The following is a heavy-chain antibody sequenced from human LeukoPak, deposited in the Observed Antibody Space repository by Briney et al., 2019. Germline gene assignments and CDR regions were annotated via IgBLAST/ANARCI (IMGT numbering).Heavy chain of an antibody. V-gene: IGHV4-59*01. D-gene: IGHD3-3*01. CDR3: ARHYDFWSGYHYYYMDV. J-gene: IGHJ6*03. CDR1: GGSISSYY. CDR2: IHYSGST. Sequence: PSETLSLTCTVSGGSISSYYWSWIRQPPGKGLEWIGYIHYSGSTNYNPSLKSRVTISVDTSKNQFSLKLSSVTAADTAVYCCARHYDFWSGYHYYYMDVWGKGTTVTVSS.